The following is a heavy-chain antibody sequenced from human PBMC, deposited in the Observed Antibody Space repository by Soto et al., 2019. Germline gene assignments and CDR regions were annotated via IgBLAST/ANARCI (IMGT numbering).Heavy chain of an antibody. CDR1: GFTFSSYG. Sequence: GGSLRLSCAASGFTFSSYGMHWVRQAPGKGLEWVAVISYDGSNKYYADSVKGRFTISRDNSKNTLYLQMNSLRAEDAAVYYCAKDMSSWAYYFDYWGQGTLVTVSS. D-gene: IGHD6-13*01. J-gene: IGHJ4*02. CDR2: ISYDGSNK. V-gene: IGHV3-30*18. CDR3: AKDMSSWAYYFDY.